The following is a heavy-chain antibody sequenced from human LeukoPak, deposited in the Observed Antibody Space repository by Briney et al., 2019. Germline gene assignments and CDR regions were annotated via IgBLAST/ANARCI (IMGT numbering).Heavy chain of an antibody. CDR1: GCRFIAYF. Sequence: ASVKLSCNASGCRFIAYFIHWVRQAPGQGPECMGGINPNTSDTKYVQRFQSRVTMTRDTSSSTEYMELSGLNSDEKAMSCGRRDVIIGYEEGWFEPRGQGTLVTVS. V-gene: IGHV1-2*02. J-gene: IGHJ5*02. CDR2: INPNTSDT. CDR3: RRDVIIGYEEGWFEP. D-gene: IGHD2-8*01.